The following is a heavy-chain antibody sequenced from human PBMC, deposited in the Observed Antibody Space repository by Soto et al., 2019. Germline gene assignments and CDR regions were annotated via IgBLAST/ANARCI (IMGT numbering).Heavy chain of an antibody. CDR1: GGSFSGYY. J-gene: IGHJ4*02. CDR2: INHSGST. V-gene: IGHV4-34*01. Sequence: QVQLQQWGAGLLKPSETLSLTCAVYGGSFSGYYWSWIRQPPGKGLEWIGEINHSGSTNYNPSLKSRVTISVDTSKYQFSLKLSSVTAADTAVYYCERTSRFDYWGKGTLVTVAS. CDR3: ERTSRFDY. D-gene: IGHD6-6*01.